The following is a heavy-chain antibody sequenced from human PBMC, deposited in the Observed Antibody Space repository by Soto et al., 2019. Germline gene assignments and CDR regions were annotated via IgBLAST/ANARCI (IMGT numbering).Heavy chain of an antibody. CDR3: ARSGYYYGPSAFDI. CDR1: GYTFTSYG. Sequence: GASVKVSCKASGYTFTSYGISWVRQAPGQGLEWMGWISAYNGNTNYAQKLQGRVTMTTDTSTSTAYMELRSLRSDDTAVYCCARSGYYYGPSAFDIWGQGTMVTVSS. D-gene: IGHD3-10*01. V-gene: IGHV1-18*04. CDR2: ISAYNGNT. J-gene: IGHJ3*02.